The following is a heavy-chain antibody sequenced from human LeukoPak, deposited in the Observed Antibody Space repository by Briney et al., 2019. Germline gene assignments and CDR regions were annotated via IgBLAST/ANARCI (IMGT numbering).Heavy chain of an antibody. CDR3: ARERGPFYGSGSYCRFDP. J-gene: IGHJ5*02. CDR2: INHSEST. CDR1: GGSFSGYY. Sequence: PSETLSLTCAVYGGSFSGYYWSWIRQPPGKGLEWIGEINHSESTNYNPSLKSRVTISIDTSKNQFSLKLSSVSAADTAVYFCARERGPFYGSGSYCRFDPWGQGTLVTVSS. D-gene: IGHD3-10*01. V-gene: IGHV4-34*01.